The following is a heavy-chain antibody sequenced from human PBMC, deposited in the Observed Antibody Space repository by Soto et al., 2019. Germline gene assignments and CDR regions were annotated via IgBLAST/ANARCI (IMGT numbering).Heavy chain of an antibody. Sequence: QVQLQESGPGLVKPSETLSLTCTVSGGSLSNYYWNWIRQSPGKGLEWIGYISNRGSPDYNPSLKRRVTISLDAPRNQFSLKLTSVTAADTAVYYCVRLTAGAVWGRGTLVTVSS. D-gene: IGHD6-13*01. CDR2: ISNRGSP. V-gene: IGHV4-59*12. J-gene: IGHJ4*02. CDR1: GGSLSNYY. CDR3: VRLTAGAV.